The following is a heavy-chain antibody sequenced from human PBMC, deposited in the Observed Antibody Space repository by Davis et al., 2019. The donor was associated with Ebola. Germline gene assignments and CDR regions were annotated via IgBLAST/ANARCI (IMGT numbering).Heavy chain of an antibody. CDR3: AKDIDFWSGYYPP. V-gene: IGHV3-30-3*01. CDR1: GFTFSSYE. J-gene: IGHJ5*02. D-gene: IGHD3-3*01. Sequence: GESLKISCAASGFTFSSYEMNWVRQAPGKGLEWVAVISYDGSNKYYADSVKGRFTISRDNSKNTLYLQMNSLIAEDTAVYYCAKDIDFWSGYYPPWGQGTLVTVSS. CDR2: ISYDGSNK.